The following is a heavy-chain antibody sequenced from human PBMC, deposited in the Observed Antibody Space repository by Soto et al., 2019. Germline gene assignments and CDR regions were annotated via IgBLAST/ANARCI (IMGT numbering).Heavy chain of an antibody. CDR3: ASRDPGTSVDY. CDR2: IYRTGST. CDR1: CGSFTSNNW. D-gene: IGHD1-7*01. Sequence: SETLSLTCAVSCGSFTSNNWWTWVRQPTGQGLEWIGEIYRTGSTNYNPSLKSRVTISLDKSENQFSLKVTSLTAADTAGYYCASRDPGTSVDYWGQGTLVTVSS. V-gene: IGHV4-4*02. J-gene: IGHJ4*02.